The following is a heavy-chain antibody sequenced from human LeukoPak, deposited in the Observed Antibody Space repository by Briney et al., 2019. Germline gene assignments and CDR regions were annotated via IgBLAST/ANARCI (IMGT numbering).Heavy chain of an antibody. Sequence: ASVKVSCKASGYSLTSFDINWVRQGSGQGLEWMGWMNPKRGNTGYAPTFQGRVTITRDTSIDTAFMELSSLRPDDTAVYYCARGGSSSSYYNNYGMDVWGQGTTITVSS. V-gene: IGHV1-8*01. CDR3: ARGGSSSSYYNNYGMDV. J-gene: IGHJ6*02. CDR2: MNPKRGNT. D-gene: IGHD6-13*01. CDR1: GYSLTSFD.